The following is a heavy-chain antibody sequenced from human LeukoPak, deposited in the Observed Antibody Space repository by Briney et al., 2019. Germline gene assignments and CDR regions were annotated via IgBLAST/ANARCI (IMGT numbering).Heavy chain of an antibody. D-gene: IGHD6-13*01. CDR2: IYTSGST. CDR1: GGSISSYY. J-gene: IGHJ4*02. Sequence: SETLSLTCTVSGGSISSYYWSWIRQPAGKGLEWIGRIYTSGSTNYNPSLKSRVTMSVDTSKNQFSLKLSSVTAADTAVYYCAREVGQVAAAGTDLDYWGQGTLVTVSS. V-gene: IGHV4-4*07. CDR3: AREVGQVAAAGTDLDY.